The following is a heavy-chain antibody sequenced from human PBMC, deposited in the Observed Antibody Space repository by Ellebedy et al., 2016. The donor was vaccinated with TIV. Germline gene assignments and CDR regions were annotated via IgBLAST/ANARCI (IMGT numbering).Heavy chain of an antibody. CDR3: ARQGTVGAFDI. Sequence: GESLKISCAVSGSSVSFSYMSWVRQAPGRGLEWVSIIYSGDTTYYADSVAGRFTISRDKSKNTLYLQMNGLRAEDTAVYYCARQGTVGAFDIWGQGTMVTVSS. D-gene: IGHD4-23*01. CDR2: IYSGDTT. J-gene: IGHJ3*02. CDR1: GSSVSFSY. V-gene: IGHV3-66*04.